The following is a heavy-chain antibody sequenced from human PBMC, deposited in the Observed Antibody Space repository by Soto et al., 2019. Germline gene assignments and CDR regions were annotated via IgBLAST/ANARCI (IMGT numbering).Heavy chain of an antibody. CDR1: GFSVSSNY. CDR3: SRDNLRF. V-gene: IGHV3-66*01. CDR2: IYSGGST. J-gene: IGHJ3*01. Sequence: EVQLVESGGGLVQPGGSLRLSYAASGFSVSSNYMSWVSQAPVKGLEWVSVIYSGGSTYYADSVKGRFTISRDNSKNTQYIQMNSLRAEDTAVYYCSRDNLRFWGQGTMVTVSS. D-gene: IGHD3-10*01.